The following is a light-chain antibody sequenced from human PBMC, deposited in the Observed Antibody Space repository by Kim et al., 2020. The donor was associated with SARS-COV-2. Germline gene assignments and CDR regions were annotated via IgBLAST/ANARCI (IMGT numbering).Light chain of an antibody. V-gene: IGLV1-44*01. Sequence: GQWLTFSCAGTNSNIGSNNANWYQQLPGSAPKLLIHSNSHRPSGVPDRFFGSESGTSASLDISGLQPEDEAHYYCAAWDDSLNGYVFGTGTKVTVL. CDR2: SNS. CDR3: AAWDDSLNGYV. CDR1: NSNIGSNN. J-gene: IGLJ1*01.